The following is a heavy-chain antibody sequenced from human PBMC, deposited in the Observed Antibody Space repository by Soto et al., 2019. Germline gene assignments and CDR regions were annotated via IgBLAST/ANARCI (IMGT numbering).Heavy chain of an antibody. CDR3: ARVAVPGIAVAGHRYYFDY. V-gene: IGHV1-69*06. CDR1: GGTFSSYA. J-gene: IGHJ4*02. CDR2: IIPIFGTA. Sequence: WASVKVSCKASGGTFSSYAISWVRQAPGQGLEWMGGIIPIFGTANYAQKFQGRVTITADKSTSTAYMELSSLRSEDTAVYYCARVAVPGIAVAGHRYYFDYWGQGTLVTVSS. D-gene: IGHD6-19*01.